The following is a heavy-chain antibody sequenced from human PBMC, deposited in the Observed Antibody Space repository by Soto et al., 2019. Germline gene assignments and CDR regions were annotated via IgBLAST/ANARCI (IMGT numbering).Heavy chain of an antibody. CDR1: GFTFSSYA. V-gene: IGHV3-23*01. J-gene: IGHJ4*02. CDR2: ISGSGGST. Sequence: EVQLLESGGGLVQPGGSLRLSCAASGFTFSSYAMSWVRQAPGKGLEWVSAISGSGGSTYYADSVKGRFTISRDNSKNTLYLQMNSLRAEDTAVYYCAKDPPRWYKPSDSSGYYFDYWGQGTLVTVSS. CDR3: AKDPPRWYKPSDSSGYYFDY. D-gene: IGHD3-22*01.